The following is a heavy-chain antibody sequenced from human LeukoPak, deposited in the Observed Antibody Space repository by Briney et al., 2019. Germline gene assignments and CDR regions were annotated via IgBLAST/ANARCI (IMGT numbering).Heavy chain of an antibody. D-gene: IGHD1-26*01. V-gene: IGHV3-48*01. CDR1: GFFFGGHA. J-gene: IGHJ4*02. Sequence: GGSLRLSCEASGFFFGGHAMNWLRQAPGKGPEWIAFITKDSDRVYYAESVEGRFTVSRDNAKNSLYLQMSSLRVEDTAIYYCAKDRSGRFQFVYWGQGTLVTVSS. CDR3: AKDRSGRFQFVY. CDR2: ITKDSDRV.